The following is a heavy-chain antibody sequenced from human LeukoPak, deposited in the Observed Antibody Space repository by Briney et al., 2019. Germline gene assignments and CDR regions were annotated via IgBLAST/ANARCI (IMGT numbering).Heavy chain of an antibody. D-gene: IGHD6-13*01. Sequence: SVKVSCKASGGTFSSYTISWVRQAPGQGLEWMGRIIPILGIANYAQKFQGRVTITADKSTSTAYMELSSLRSEDTAVYYCARESRVAAAGTYYYYMDVWGKGTTVTVSS. V-gene: IGHV1-69*04. CDR1: GGTFSSYT. CDR2: IIPILGIA. J-gene: IGHJ6*03. CDR3: ARESRVAAAGTYYYYMDV.